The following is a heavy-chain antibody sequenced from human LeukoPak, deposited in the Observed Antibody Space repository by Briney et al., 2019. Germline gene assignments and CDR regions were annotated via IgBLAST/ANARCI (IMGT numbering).Heavy chain of an antibody. J-gene: IGHJ5*01. Sequence: GASVKVSCKTSGYNFTTYFITWVRQAPGQGLEWMGWISPYNGHTKYTHNLQGRVTMTTDTSTTTAFMELRRLMSDDTAVYYCAREGVSRKFDSWGQGTLVTVSS. CDR2: ISPYNGHT. CDR1: GYNFTTYF. V-gene: IGHV1-18*04. D-gene: IGHD5/OR15-5a*01. CDR3: AREGVSRKFDS.